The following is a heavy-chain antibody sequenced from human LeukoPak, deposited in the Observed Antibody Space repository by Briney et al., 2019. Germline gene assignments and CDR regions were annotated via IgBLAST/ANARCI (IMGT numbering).Heavy chain of an antibody. CDR3: AAPFCSSTSCPRYYYYGIDV. V-gene: IGHV1-69*04. D-gene: IGHD2-2*01. J-gene: IGHJ6*02. CDR1: GGTFSSYA. Sequence: GASVKVSCKASGGTFSSYAISWVRQAPGQGLEWMGRIIPILGIANYAQKFQGRVTITADKSTSTAYMELSSLRSEDTAVYYCAAPFCSSTSCPRYYYYGIDVWGQGTTVTVAS. CDR2: IIPILGIA.